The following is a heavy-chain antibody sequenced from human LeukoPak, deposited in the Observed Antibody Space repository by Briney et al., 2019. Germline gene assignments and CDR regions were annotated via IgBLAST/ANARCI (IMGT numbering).Heavy chain of an antibody. CDR3: AKFQGATYYNWHMDV. D-gene: IGHD1-20*01. J-gene: IGHJ6*03. Sequence: GGSLRLSCAASGFTFSNFAMSWVRQAPGKGLELVSGLSGSGGNTYYADSVKGRFTISRDNSNNTLYLQMNSLTADDTAVYYCAKFQGATYYNWHMDVWGKGTTVTVSS. V-gene: IGHV3-23*01. CDR1: GFTFSNFA. CDR2: LSGSGGNT.